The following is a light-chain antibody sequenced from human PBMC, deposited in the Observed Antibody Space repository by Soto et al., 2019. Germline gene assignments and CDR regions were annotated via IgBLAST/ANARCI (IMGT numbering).Light chain of an antibody. CDR2: DAS. V-gene: IGKV1-33*01. CDR3: QQYDNLPVT. Sequence: DIQMTQSPSSLSASVGDRVTITCQASQDISNYLNWYQQKPGKAPKLLIYDASNLETGVPSRFSGSGSGTAFTLTISSLQPEDIATYYCQQYDNLPVTFGGGTKVEIK. CDR1: QDISNY. J-gene: IGKJ4*01.